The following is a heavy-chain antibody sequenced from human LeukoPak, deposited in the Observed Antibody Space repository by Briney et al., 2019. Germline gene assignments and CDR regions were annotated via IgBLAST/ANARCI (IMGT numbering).Heavy chain of an antibody. D-gene: IGHD6-19*01. CDR2: ISWNSGSI. J-gene: IGHJ4*02. CDR3: AKDIQGQWLVPGGYFDY. Sequence: PGGSLRHSCAASGFTFDDYAMHWVRQAPGKGLEWVSGISWNSGSIGYADSVKGRFTISRDNAKNSLYLQMNSLRAEDTALYYCAKDIQGQWLVPGGYFDYWGQGTLVTVSS. V-gene: IGHV3-9*01. CDR1: GFTFDDYA.